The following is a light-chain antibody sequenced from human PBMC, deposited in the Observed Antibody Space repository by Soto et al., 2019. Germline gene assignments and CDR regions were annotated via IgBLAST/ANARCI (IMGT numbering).Light chain of an antibody. V-gene: IGLV2-23*02. J-gene: IGLJ1*01. CDR2: EVS. Sequence: QSALTQPASVSGSPGQSITISCTGNSSYVGSYNLVSWYQQHPGKAPKLMIYEVSKRPSGVSNRFSGSKSGNTASLTISGLQAEDEADYYCCSYAGSSTYVFGTGTKVTV. CDR3: CSYAGSSTYV. CDR1: SSYVGSYNL.